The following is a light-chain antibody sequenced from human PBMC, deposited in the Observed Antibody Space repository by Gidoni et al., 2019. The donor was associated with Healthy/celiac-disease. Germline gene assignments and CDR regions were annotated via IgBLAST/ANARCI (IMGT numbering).Light chain of an antibody. CDR2: AAS. J-gene: IGKJ1*01. Sequence: DIQMTQSPSSLSASVGDRVTITCRASQSISSYLNWYQQKPGKAPKLLIYAASSLQSRVASRFSCSGSGTDFSLTISSLQPEDFATDYCQQSYSTWTFGQGTKVEIK. CDR3: QQSYSTWT. CDR1: QSISSY. V-gene: IGKV1-39*01.